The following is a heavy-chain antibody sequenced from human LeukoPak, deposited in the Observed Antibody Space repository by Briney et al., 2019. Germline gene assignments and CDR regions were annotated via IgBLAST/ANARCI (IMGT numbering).Heavy chain of an antibody. D-gene: IGHD6-13*01. CDR3: AREGAEAGTLPAFDI. J-gene: IGHJ3*02. CDR1: GFTFSSYA. CDR2: ISYDGSNK. Sequence: GRSLRLSCAASGFTFSSYAMHWVRQAPGKGLEWVAVISYDGSNKYYADSVKGRFTISRDNSKNTLYLQMSSLRAEDTAVYYCAREGAEAGTLPAFDIWGQGTMVTVSS. V-gene: IGHV3-30-3*01.